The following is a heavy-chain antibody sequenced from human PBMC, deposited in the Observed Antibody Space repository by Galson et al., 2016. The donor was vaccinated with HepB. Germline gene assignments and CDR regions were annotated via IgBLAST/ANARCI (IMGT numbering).Heavy chain of an antibody. CDR1: GFTFSRFS. D-gene: IGHD3-22*01. Sequence: SLRLSCAASGFTFSRFSMNWVRQAPGKGLEWISYISSTRSMINYADSVKGRFTISRDNAKNSLYPQMNSLRDEDTAVYYCARDRDYDSSGYHSNDALDIWGQGTMVTVSS. CDR2: ISSTRSMI. J-gene: IGHJ3*02. V-gene: IGHV3-48*02. CDR3: ARDRDYDSSGYHSNDALDI.